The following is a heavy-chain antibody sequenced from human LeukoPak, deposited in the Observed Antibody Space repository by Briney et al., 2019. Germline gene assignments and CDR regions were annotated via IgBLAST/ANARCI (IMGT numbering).Heavy chain of an antibody. D-gene: IGHD4-17*01. CDR2: ITYSGGST. Sequence: GGSLRLSCAASGFTFIHYGMSWFRQAPGKGLEWVSSITYSGGSTYYADSVKGRFTISRDNSKNTLYLQMNTLRAEDTAVYYCAKVRDYGDYTSLDAFDIWGQGTLVTVSS. CDR1: GFTFIHYG. J-gene: IGHJ3*02. V-gene: IGHV3-23*01. CDR3: AKVRDYGDYTSLDAFDI.